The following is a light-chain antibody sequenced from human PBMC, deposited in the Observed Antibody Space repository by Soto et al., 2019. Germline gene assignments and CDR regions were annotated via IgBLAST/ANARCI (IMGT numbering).Light chain of an antibody. CDR3: QQYNDTWT. V-gene: IGKV1-5*03. Sequence: DIQMTQYPSTLSASVGDRVTITCRASQSISSWLAWYQQKPGTAPKLLIYKASTLPSGVPSRFSGSGSGTEFTLTISSLQPDDSATYSCQQYNDTWTLGQVTKVEIK. CDR1: QSISSW. J-gene: IGKJ1*01. CDR2: KAS.